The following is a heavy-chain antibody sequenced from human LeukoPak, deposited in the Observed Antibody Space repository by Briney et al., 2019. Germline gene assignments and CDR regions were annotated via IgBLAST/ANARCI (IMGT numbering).Heavy chain of an antibody. V-gene: IGHV3-74*01. Sequence: PGGSLRLSCAASGFTFSSYWMQWVRHPPGKGLVWVSRINSDGSSTSYADSVKGRFTISRDNAKNTLYLQMNSLRAEDTAVYYCAREGNLVPLNYWGQGTLVTVSS. CDR1: GFTFSSYW. CDR3: AREGNLVPLNY. CDR2: INSDGSST. J-gene: IGHJ4*02. D-gene: IGHD6-13*01.